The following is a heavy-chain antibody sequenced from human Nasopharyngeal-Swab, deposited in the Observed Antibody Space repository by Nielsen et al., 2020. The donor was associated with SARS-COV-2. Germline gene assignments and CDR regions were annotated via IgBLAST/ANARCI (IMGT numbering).Heavy chain of an antibody. J-gene: IGHJ4*02. Sequence: SLKISCAASGFTFDDYAMHRVRQAPGKGLEWVSGISWNSGSIGYADSVKGRFTISRDNAKNSLYLQMNSPRAEDTALYYCAKASNPAVAGDFDYWGQGTLVTVSS. CDR2: ISWNSGSI. CDR3: AKASNPAVAGDFDY. V-gene: IGHV3-9*01. D-gene: IGHD6-19*01. CDR1: GFTFDDYA.